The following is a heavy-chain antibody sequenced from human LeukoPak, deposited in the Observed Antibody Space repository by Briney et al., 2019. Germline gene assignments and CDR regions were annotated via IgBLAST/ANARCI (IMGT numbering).Heavy chain of an antibody. CDR3: ARSTAGFDY. Sequence: PGGSLRLSCAASGFRFGRYWIAWVRPAPGKGLEWVASIKEDGSEKYYVDSVKGRFTISRDNAKNSLSLQVSSLRVEDTAVYYCARSTAGFDYWGQGTLVTVSS. CDR2: IKEDGSEK. CDR1: GFRFGRYW. D-gene: IGHD1-1*01. V-gene: IGHV3-7*01. J-gene: IGHJ4*02.